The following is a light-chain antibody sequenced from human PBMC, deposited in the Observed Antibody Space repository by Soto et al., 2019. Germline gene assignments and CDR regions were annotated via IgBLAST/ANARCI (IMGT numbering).Light chain of an antibody. Sequence: QSVLTQPPSASGTPGQRVTISCSGSSSNIGSNYVYWYQHLPGTAPKLLIYRNNQRPSGVPDRFSGSKSGTSASLAISGPRSEDEADYYCAAWDDSLSVLYVFGTGTKLTVL. J-gene: IGLJ1*01. CDR3: AAWDDSLSVLYV. CDR2: RNN. V-gene: IGLV1-47*01. CDR1: SSNIGSNY.